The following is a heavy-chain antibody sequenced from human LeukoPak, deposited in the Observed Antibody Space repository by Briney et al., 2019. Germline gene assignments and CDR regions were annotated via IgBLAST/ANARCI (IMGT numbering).Heavy chain of an antibody. Sequence: GGSLRLSCAAPGFTFSSYSMNWVRQAPGKGLEWVSSISSSSSYIYYADSVKGRFTISRDNAKNSLYLQMNSLRAEDTAVYYCASVYLGYCSGGSCQNDYWGQGTLVTVSS. D-gene: IGHD2-15*01. CDR2: ISSSSSYI. CDR1: GFTFSSYS. V-gene: IGHV3-21*01. J-gene: IGHJ4*02. CDR3: ASVYLGYCSGGSCQNDY.